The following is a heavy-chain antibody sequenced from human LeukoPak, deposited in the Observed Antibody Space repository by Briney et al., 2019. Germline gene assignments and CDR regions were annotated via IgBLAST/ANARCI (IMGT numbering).Heavy chain of an antibody. Sequence: PSETLSLTCAVSAYSISSGYRWGWIRQPPGKGLEWIGSIYHSGITYYNPSLKSRVTISVDTSKNQFSLKLSSVTAADTAIYYCARVLGGSSPFDYWGQGTLVTVSS. V-gene: IGHV4-38-2*01. CDR3: ARVLGGSSPFDY. D-gene: IGHD1-26*01. J-gene: IGHJ4*02. CDR2: IYHSGIT. CDR1: AYSISSGYR.